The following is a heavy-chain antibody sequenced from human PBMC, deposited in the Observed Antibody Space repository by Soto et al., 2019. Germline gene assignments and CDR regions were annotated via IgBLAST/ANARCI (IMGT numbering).Heavy chain of an antibody. D-gene: IGHD3-22*01. V-gene: IGHV3-74*01. Sequence: EVQLVESGGGLVQPGGSLRLSCAASGFTFSSYWMHWVRQAPGKGLVWVSQIDGDGSITTYADSVKGRVTISRDNGTNTLFLELNSLRAEATASYYCLRPLNDDSGAPFDSWGQGTLVTVSS. CDR1: GFTFSSYW. CDR3: LRPLNDDSGAPFDS. CDR2: IDGDGSIT. J-gene: IGHJ4*02.